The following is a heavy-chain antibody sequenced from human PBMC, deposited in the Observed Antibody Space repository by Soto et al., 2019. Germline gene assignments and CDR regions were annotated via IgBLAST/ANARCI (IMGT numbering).Heavy chain of an antibody. CDR2: INPDNGNT. V-gene: IGHV1-3*01. CDR3: ALGIATGQLAP. CDR1: GYTFTRYT. D-gene: IGHD6-13*01. Sequence: QVQLVQSGAEVKKPGASVKISCKASGYTFTRYTMNWVRQAPGQRLEWMGWINPDNGNTKSSQKFQDRVIITRDTSASTAYMDLSSMRSEDTAVYYCALGIATGQLAPWGQGTLVTVSP. J-gene: IGHJ5*02.